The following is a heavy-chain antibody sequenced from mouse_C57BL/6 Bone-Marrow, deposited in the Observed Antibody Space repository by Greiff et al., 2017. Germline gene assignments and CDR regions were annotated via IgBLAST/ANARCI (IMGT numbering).Heavy chain of an antibody. D-gene: IGHD2-3*01. Sequence: EVQGVESGGDLVKPGGSLKLSCAASGFTFSSYGMSWVRQTPDKRLEWVATISSGGSYTYYPDSVKGRFTISRDNAKNTLYLQMSSLKSEDTAMYYCARHYDYWGQGTLVTVSA. CDR1: GFTFSSYG. V-gene: IGHV5-6*01. CDR3: ARHYDY. CDR2: ISSGGSYT. J-gene: IGHJ3*01.